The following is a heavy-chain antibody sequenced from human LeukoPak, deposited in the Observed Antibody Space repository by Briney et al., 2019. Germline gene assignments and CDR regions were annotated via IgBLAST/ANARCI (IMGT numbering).Heavy chain of an antibody. V-gene: IGHV3-30*02. CDR3: AKDQIAAAGFDY. J-gene: IGHJ4*02. Sequence: GGSLRLSFAASGFTFRNYGMHWVPQAPGKGLEGVAFIRYDGNNKYHADSVKGRFTICRDNSKNTLYLQMNSLRAEDTAVYYCAKDQIAAAGFDYWGQGTLVTVSS. D-gene: IGHD6-13*01. CDR2: IRYDGNNK. CDR1: GFTFRNYG.